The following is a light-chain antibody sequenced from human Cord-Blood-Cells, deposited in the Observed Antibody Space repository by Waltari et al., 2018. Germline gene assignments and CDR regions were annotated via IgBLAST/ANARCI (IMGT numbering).Light chain of an antibody. CDR1: QSVLYSSNNKNY. J-gene: IGKJ2*01. CDR3: QQYYSTPYT. Sequence: DIVMTQSPDSLAVSLGERATINCKSSQSVLYSSNNKNYLAWYQQKPGQPPKLLIYWASTRESGVPDRFSGSGSGTDFTLTISSLQAEDVAVYYCQQYYSTPYTFGQWTKLVIK. CDR2: WAS. V-gene: IGKV4-1*01.